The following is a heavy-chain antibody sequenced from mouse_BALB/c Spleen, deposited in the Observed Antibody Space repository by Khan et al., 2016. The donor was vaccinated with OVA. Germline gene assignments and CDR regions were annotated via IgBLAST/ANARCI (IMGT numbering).Heavy chain of an antibody. CDR3: STSYFYGYYFDY. D-gene: IGHD1-1*01. J-gene: IGHJ2*01. V-gene: IGHV5-17*02. CDR2: ISGDSNTN. Sequence: EVELVESGGGLVQPGGSRKLSCAASGFTFNSYGMHWIRQAPEKGLEWVAYISGDSNTNYYADTVKGRFTISRDNPKNNLFLQMNSLMSEDTAMNYCSTSYFYGYYFDYWGPGTTLTVS. CDR1: GFTFNSYG.